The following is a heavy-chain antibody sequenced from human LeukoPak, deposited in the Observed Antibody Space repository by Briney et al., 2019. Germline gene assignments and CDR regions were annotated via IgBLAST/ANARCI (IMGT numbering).Heavy chain of an antibody. CDR2: INHSGST. D-gene: IGHD3-9*01. CDR1: GGSISSYY. CDR3: ARSHYDILTGYHP. J-gene: IGHJ5*02. Sequence: SETLSLTCTVSGGSISSYYWSWIRQPPGKGLEWIGEINHSGSTNYNPSLKSRVTMSVDTSKNQFSLKLSSVTAADTAVYYCARSHYDILTGYHPWGQGTLVTVSS. V-gene: IGHV4-34*01.